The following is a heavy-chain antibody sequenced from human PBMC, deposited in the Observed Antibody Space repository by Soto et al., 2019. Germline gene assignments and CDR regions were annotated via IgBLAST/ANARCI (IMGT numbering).Heavy chain of an antibody. D-gene: IGHD2-2*01. CDR2: ISGKTAKT. CDR3: ARVPREIILVGMDV. CDR1: GYTFTSYG. J-gene: IGHJ6*02. Sequence: QVQLVQSGAEVKKPGASVKVSCKASGYTFTSYGISWARQAPGQGLEWMGWISGKTAKTNYAQNLQGRVTITTDTSTSTAYMELRSLRSDDTAVYYCARVPREIILVGMDVWGQGTTVTVSS. V-gene: IGHV1-18*04.